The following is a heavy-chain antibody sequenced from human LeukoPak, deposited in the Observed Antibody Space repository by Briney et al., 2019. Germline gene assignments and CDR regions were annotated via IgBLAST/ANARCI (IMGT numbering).Heavy chain of an antibody. CDR2: INPNIGGT. D-gene: IGHD4-23*01. V-gene: IGHV1-2*02. Sequence: ASVKVSCKASGYTFTAYYVHGVRQAPGQGLEWMGWINPNIGGTNYAQKFQGRVTMTRDTSISTAYMELSRLRSDDTAVYYCARIREWASTVGAFDCWGQGALVTVSS. J-gene: IGHJ4*01. CDR1: GYTFTAYY. CDR3: ARIREWASTVGAFDC.